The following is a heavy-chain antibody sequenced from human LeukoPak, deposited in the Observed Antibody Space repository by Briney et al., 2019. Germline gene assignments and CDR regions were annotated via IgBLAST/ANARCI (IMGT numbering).Heavy chain of an antibody. CDR1: GCLFTSYW. CDR3: ARGVVVTAIPWTNWFDP. J-gene: IGHJ5*02. Sequence: GGALQISWKGSGCLFTSYWIGWVRQVPGKGLEGRGIIYPGDSDTRYSPSFQGQVTISADKSISTAYLQWSSLRASDTAMYYCARGVVVTAIPWTNWFDPWGQGTLVTVSS. CDR2: IYPGDSDT. V-gene: IGHV5-51*01. D-gene: IGHD2-21*02.